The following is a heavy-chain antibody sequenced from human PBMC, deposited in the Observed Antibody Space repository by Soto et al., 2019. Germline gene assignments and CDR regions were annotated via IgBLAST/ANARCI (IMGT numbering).Heavy chain of an antibody. CDR2: IYYNGST. J-gene: IGHJ4*02. D-gene: IGHD6-13*01. CDR3: ARYRTSGSWSKFDY. CDR1: GLTISSASYY. V-gene: IGHV4-31*03. Sequence: SETLSLTCTVSGLTISSASYYWSWIRQHPGKGLEGVGNIYYNGSTYYSPSLKRRVTLWVDTAKNQFSLRLTSVTAADTAVYYCARYRTSGSWSKFDYWGQGTLVTVSS.